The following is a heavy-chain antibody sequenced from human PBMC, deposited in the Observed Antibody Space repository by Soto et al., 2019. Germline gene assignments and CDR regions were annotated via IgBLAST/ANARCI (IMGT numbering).Heavy chain of an antibody. D-gene: IGHD2-15*01. CDR2: ISYDGSNK. J-gene: IGHJ4*02. CDR1: GFTFTNYG. CDR3: AKDGAPRYCTRSSCHPAGAY. Sequence: QVKLVESGGGVVQPGRSLRLSCAGSGFTFTNYGLHWVRQAPGKGLEWVAAISYDGSNKYYADSVKGRFTISRDFSKNMLYLQMDSLRAEDTAVYYCAKDGAPRYCTRSSCHPAGAYWGQGTLVTISS. V-gene: IGHV3-30*18.